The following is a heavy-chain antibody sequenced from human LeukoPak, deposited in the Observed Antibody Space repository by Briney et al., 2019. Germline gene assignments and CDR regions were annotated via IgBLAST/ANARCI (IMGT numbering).Heavy chain of an antibody. V-gene: IGHV3-7*04. CDR3: ARARSYSNYYFDY. CDR2: IKQDGSEK. D-gene: IGHD4-11*01. CDR1: GFTFSSYW. Sequence: GGSLRLSCAASGFTFSSYWMSWVRQAPGKGLEWVANIKQDGSEKYYVDSVKGRFTISRDNAKNSLYLQMNSPRAEDTAVYYCARARSYSNYYFDYWGQGTLVTVSS. J-gene: IGHJ4*02.